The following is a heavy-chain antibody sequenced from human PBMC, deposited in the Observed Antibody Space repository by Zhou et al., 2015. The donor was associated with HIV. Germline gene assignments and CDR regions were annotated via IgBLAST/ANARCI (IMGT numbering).Heavy chain of an antibody. V-gene: IGHV1-18*01. CDR1: GYTFTSYG. D-gene: IGHD1-14*01. CDR3: ARRDRHNPLGNPYYYYGMDV. Sequence: QVQLVQSGAEVKKPGASVKVSCKASGYTFTSYGISWVRQAPGQGLEWMGWISAYNGNTNYAQKLQGRVTMTTDTSTSTAYMELRSLRSDDTAVYYCARRDRHNPLGNPYYYYGMDVWGRRDRRSPSP. J-gene: IGHJ6*02. CDR2: ISAYNGNT.